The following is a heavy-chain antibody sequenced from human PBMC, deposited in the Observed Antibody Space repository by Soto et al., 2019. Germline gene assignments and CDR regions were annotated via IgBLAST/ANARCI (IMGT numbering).Heavy chain of an antibody. D-gene: IGHD2-15*01. CDR1: GYTFTSYD. CDR3: ARVEIVGYCSGGSCYSLVISHGMDV. J-gene: IGHJ6*02. CDR2: MNPNSGNT. Sequence: ASVKVSCKASGYTFTSYDINWVRQATGQGLEWMGWMNPNSGNTGYAQKFQGRVTMTRNTSISTAYMELSSLRSEDTAVYYCARVEIVGYCSGGSCYSLVISHGMDVWGQGTTGTVS. V-gene: IGHV1-8*01.